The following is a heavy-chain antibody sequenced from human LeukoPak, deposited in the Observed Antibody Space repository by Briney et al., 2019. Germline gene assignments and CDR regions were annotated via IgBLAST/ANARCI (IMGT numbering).Heavy chain of an antibody. Sequence: GGSLRLSCAASGFTSSAYWMSWVRQAPGKGLEWVSSISWNSGSVGYAESVMGRLTISRDNAKNSLYLQMNSLRAEDTALYYCAKDSSQYYGSGSYSYWGQGTLVTVSS. CDR2: ISWNSGSV. CDR1: GFTSSAYW. D-gene: IGHD3-10*01. CDR3: AKDSSQYYGSGSYSY. V-gene: IGHV3-9*02. J-gene: IGHJ4*02.